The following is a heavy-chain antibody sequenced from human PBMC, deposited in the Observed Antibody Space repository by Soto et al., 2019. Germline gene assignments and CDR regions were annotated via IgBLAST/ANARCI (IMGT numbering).Heavy chain of an antibody. V-gene: IGHV4-59*01. Sequence: SEPLSLPCTVSARSIHSYLWTSIRQSPGKGLQWIGYIHYSGSANYNPSLKTRVTMSVDTSKTQFSLSLTSVTAADTAVYYCARMNQLAPKRNAFDIWGQGTMVTVSS. J-gene: IGHJ3*02. CDR1: ARSIHSYL. CDR3: ARMNQLAPKRNAFDI. D-gene: IGHD1-1*01. CDR2: IHYSGSA.